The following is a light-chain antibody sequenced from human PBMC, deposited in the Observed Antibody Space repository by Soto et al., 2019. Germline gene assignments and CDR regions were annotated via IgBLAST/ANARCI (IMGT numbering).Light chain of an antibody. J-gene: IGKJ5*01. Sequence: DIQMTQSPSSLSASVGDRVTITCQASHDIKKFLNWFQEKPGKAPELLIYDASNLQTGVPSRFSGSGSGTHFTFTISSLQPEDIATDYCQRYDSLPPTFGQGTRLDIK. V-gene: IGKV1-33*01. CDR2: DAS. CDR1: HDIKKF. CDR3: QRYDSLPPT.